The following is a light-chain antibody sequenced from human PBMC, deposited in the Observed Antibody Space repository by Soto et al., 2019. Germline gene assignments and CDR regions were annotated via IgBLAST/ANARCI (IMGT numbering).Light chain of an antibody. CDR2: YDT. CDR3: HVWDSSSDHVV. J-gene: IGLJ3*02. CDR1: NIGGKT. Sequence: SYELTQPPSVSVAPGKTASITFGGNNIGGKTVHWFQQKPGQAPVVVLYYDTHRPSGIPERFSGSNSGNTATLTISRVEAGDEADYYCHVWDSSSDHVVFGGGTKLTVL. V-gene: IGLV3-21*04.